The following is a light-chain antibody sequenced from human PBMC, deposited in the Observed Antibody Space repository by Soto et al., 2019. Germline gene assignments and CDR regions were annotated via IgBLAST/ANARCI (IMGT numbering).Light chain of an antibody. CDR2: EIS. CDR3: SSYTTSSTLDV. CDR1: SSDVGGYNY. Sequence: QSALTQPASVSGSPGQSITISCTGASSDVGGYNYVSWYQQHPDKAPKLMIYEISNRPSGVSNRFSGSKSGNTASLTISGFQAEDEADYYCSSYTTSSTLDVFGTGTKVTVL. V-gene: IGLV2-14*01. J-gene: IGLJ1*01.